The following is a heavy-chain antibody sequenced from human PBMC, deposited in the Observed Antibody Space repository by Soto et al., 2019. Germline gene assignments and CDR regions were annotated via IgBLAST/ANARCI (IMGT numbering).Heavy chain of an antibody. V-gene: IGHV4-59*01. CDR2: IYYSGST. D-gene: IGHD6-19*01. CDR1: GGSISSYY. J-gene: IGHJ4*02. CDR3: ARVRLAVAGYKLFDY. Sequence: PSETLSLTWTVSGGSISSYYWSWIRQPPGKGLEWIGYIYYSGSTNYNPSLKSRVTISVDTSKNQFSLKLSSVTAADTAVYYCARVRLAVAGYKLFDYWGQGTLVTVSS.